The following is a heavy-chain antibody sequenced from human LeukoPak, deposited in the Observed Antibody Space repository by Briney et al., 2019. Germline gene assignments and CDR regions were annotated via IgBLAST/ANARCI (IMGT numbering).Heavy chain of an antibody. Sequence: ASVKVSCKASGGTFSSYAISWVRQAPGQGLEWMGRIIPILGIANYAQKFQGRVTITADKSTSTAYMELSSLRSEDTAVYYCARAYYGGNSGGYYFEYWGQGTLVTVSS. CDR3: ARAYYGGNSGGYYFEY. J-gene: IGHJ4*02. CDR1: GGTFSSYA. D-gene: IGHD4-17*01. CDR2: IIPILGIA. V-gene: IGHV1-69*04.